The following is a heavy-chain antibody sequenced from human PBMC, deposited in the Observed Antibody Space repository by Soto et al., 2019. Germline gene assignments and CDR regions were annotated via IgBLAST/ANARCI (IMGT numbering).Heavy chain of an antibody. CDR1: RFTFTSSA. V-gene: IGHV1-58*01. Sequence: AVKVSGKASRFTFTSSAVQWVRQARGQRREWIGWIVVGSGNTNYAQKFQERVTITRDMSTSTAYMELSSLRSEDTAVYYCAALYNCNYALDYWGQGTLVTVSS. J-gene: IGHJ4*02. CDR2: IVVGSGNT. CDR3: AALYNCNYALDY. D-gene: IGHD1-7*01.